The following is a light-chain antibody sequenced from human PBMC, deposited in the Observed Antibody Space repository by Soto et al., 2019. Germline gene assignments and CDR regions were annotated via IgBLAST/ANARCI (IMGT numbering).Light chain of an antibody. J-gene: IGLJ2*01. CDR1: SSDVGGYNY. Sequence: QSVLTQPASVSGSPGQSITISCTGTSSDVGGYNYVSWYQQQPGKAPKLMIYDVSNRPSGVSNRFSGSKSGNTASLTISGLQAEDEADYYFSSYTSSSTVVFGGGTKLTVL. CDR3: SSYTSSSTVV. V-gene: IGLV2-14*01. CDR2: DVS.